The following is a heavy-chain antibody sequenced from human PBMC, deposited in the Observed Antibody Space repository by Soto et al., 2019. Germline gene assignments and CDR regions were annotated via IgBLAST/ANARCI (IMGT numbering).Heavy chain of an antibody. J-gene: IGHJ1*01. Sequence: PGGSLRLSCAASGFTFSGSAMHWVRQASGKGLEWVGRIRSKANSYATAYAASVKGRFTISRDDSKNTAYLQMSSLRAEDTAVYYCAKCGYDSSGRLLRYFQHWGQGTLVTVSS. CDR3: AKCGYDSSGRLLRYFQH. D-gene: IGHD3-22*01. V-gene: IGHV3-73*01. CDR1: GFTFSGSA. CDR2: IRSKANSYAT.